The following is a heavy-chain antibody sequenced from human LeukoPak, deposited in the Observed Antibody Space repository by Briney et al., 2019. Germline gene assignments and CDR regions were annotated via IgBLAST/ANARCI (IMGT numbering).Heavy chain of an antibody. J-gene: IGHJ6*03. CDR2: INHSGST. CDR3: ARLYDSSGWYQGRHYHYNMDV. CDR1: GESFSGYY. D-gene: IGHD6-19*01. Sequence: KTSETLSLTCAVYGESFSGYYWSWIRQPPGKGLEWIGEINHSGSTNYNPSLKSRVTISVDTSKNQLSLKLSSVTAADTAVYYCARLYDSSGWYQGRHYHYNMDVWGKGTTVTISS. V-gene: IGHV4-34*01.